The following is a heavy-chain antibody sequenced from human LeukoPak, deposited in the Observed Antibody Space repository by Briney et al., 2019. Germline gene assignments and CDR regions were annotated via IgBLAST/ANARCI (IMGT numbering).Heavy chain of an antibody. CDR1: GGTFSSYA. J-gene: IGHJ4*02. CDR3: ARTYYYDSSGYPPTFDY. Sequence: GASVKVSCKASGGTFSSYAISWVRQAPGQGLEWMGGIIPIFGTANYAQKFQGRVTITTDESTSTAYMELSSLGSEDTAVYYCARTYYYDSSGYPPTFDYWGQGTLVTVSP. D-gene: IGHD3-22*01. CDR2: IIPIFGTA. V-gene: IGHV1-69*05.